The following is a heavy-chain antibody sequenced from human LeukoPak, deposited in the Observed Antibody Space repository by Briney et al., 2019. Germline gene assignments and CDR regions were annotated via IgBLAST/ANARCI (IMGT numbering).Heavy chain of an antibody. Sequence: SETLSLTCTVSGGSISSYYWSWIRQAPGKGLEWIGNIYYSGSTNYNPSLKSRVTISVDTSKNQFSLKLSSVTAADTAVYYCTRGSIAYYYMDVWGKGTTVTISS. J-gene: IGHJ6*03. CDR2: IYYSGST. CDR3: TRGSIAYYYMDV. CDR1: GGSISSYY. V-gene: IGHV4-59*01. D-gene: IGHD3-22*01.